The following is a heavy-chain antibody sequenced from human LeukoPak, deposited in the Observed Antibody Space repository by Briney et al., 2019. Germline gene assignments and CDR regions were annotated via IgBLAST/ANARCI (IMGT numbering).Heavy chain of an antibody. J-gene: IGHJ4*02. CDR2: IKPDGSAQ. V-gene: IGHV3-7*01. CDR3: AKEVESYSRSYGAYFDD. CDR1: GFTFSSNW. Sequence: QSGGSLRLSCATSGFTFSSNWMSWVRHVPGRGLDWVANIKPDGSAQYYAASVKGRFTISRDNSKNTLYLQMNSLRTEDTALYYCAKEVESYSRSYGAYFDDWGQGTLVTVSS. D-gene: IGHD1-26*01.